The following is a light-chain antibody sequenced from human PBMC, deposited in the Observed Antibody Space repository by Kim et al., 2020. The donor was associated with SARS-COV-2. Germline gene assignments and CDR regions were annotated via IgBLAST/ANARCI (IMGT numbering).Light chain of an antibody. CDR2: KAS. Sequence: ASVGDRVTITCRASQSISSWLAWYQQKPGKAPKLLIYKASSLESGVPSRFSCSGSGTEFTLTISSLQPDDFATYYCQQYNSYPWTFGQGTKVDIK. CDR3: QQYNSYPWT. J-gene: IGKJ1*01. V-gene: IGKV1-5*03. CDR1: QSISSW.